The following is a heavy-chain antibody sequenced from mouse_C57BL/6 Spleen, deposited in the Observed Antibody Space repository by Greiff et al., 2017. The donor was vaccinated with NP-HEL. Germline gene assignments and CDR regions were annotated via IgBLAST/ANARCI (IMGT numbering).Heavy chain of an antibody. J-gene: IGHJ4*01. CDR1: GFTFSDYG. CDR3: ARRNDYGGAMDY. D-gene: IGHD2-4*01. V-gene: IGHV5-15*04. CDR2: ISNLAYSI. Sequence: EVKLVESGGGLVQPGGSLKLSCAASGFTFSDYGMAWVRQAPRKGPEWVAFISNLAYSIYYADTVTGRFTISRENAKNTLYLEMSSLRSEDTAMYYCARRNDYGGAMDYWGQGTSVTVSS.